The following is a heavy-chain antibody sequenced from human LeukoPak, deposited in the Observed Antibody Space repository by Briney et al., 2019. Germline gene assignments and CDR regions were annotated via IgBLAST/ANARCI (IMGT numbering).Heavy chain of an antibody. CDR3: ARGRSRKGSSGLRSYYYYYYMDV. CDR1: GGSFSGYY. Sequence: PSETLSLTCAVYGGSFSGYYWSWIRQPPGKGLEWIGEINHSGSTNYNPSLKSRVTISVDTSKNQFSLKLSSVTAADTAVYYCARGRSRKGSSGLRSYYYYYYMDVWGRGTTVTVSS. D-gene: IGHD3-22*01. CDR2: INHSGST. V-gene: IGHV4-34*01. J-gene: IGHJ6*03.